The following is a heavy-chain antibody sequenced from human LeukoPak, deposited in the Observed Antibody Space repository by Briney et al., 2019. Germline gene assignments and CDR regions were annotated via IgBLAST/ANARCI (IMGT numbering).Heavy chain of an antibody. V-gene: IGHV4-59*01. CDR3: ARGPGINRGFIMAFDY. Sequence: SETLSLTCTASGGSISSYYWSWIRRPPGKGLEWIGYIYYSGSTNYNPSLKSRVTISVDTSKNQFSLKLSSVTAADTAVYYCARGPGINRGFIMAFDYWGQGTLVTVFS. CDR1: GGSISSYY. D-gene: IGHD3-10*01. J-gene: IGHJ4*02. CDR2: IYYSGST.